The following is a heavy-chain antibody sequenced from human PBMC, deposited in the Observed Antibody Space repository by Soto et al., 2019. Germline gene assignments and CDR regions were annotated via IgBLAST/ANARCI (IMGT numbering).Heavy chain of an antibody. CDR1: GFTFSSYA. CDR3: VQTGSSSWPKRYYFDY. J-gene: IGHJ4*02. V-gene: IGHV3-30-3*01. D-gene: IGHD6-13*01. CDR2: ISYDGSNK. Sequence: PGGSLRLSCAASGFTFSSYAMHWVRQAPGKGLEWVAVISYDGSNKYYADSVKGRFTISRDNSKNTLYLQMNSLRAEDTAVYYCVQTGSSSWPKRYYFDYWGQGTLVTVSS.